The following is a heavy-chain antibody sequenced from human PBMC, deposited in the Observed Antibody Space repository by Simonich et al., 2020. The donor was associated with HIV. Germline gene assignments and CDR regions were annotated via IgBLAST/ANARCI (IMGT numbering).Heavy chain of an antibody. D-gene: IGHD3-3*01. J-gene: IGHJ3*02. Sequence: QVQLVQSGAEVKKPRASVKVSCKASGYTFIGYYMHWVRQAPGQGLEWMGRVNPNRGVTNEAKKFKGRVTMTRDTSISTAYMELSRLRSDDTAVYYCARSRSGPFDAFDIWGQGTMVTVSS. CDR3: ARSRSGPFDAFDI. CDR2: VNPNRGVT. CDR1: GYTFIGYY. V-gene: IGHV1-2*06.